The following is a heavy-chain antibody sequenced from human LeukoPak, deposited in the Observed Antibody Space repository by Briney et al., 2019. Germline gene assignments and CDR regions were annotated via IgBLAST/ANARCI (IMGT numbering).Heavy chain of an antibody. CDR3: ARDHQPYQLLFGRYYYYGMDV. V-gene: IGHV3-33*01. Sequence: PGGSLRLSCAASGFTFSSYDMHWVRQAPGKGLEWVAVIWYDGSNKYYADSVKGRFTISRDNSKNTLYLQMNSLRAEDTAVYYCARDHQPYQLLFGRYYYYGMDVWGQGATVSVSS. D-gene: IGHD2-2*01. CDR2: IWYDGSNK. CDR1: GFTFSSYD. J-gene: IGHJ6*02.